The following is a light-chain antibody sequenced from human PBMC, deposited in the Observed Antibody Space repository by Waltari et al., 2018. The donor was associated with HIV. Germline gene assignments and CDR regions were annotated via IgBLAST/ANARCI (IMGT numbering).Light chain of an antibody. CDR3: LTWDDTVNGRV. CDR1: TSNIGGNS. CDR2: NTI. V-gene: IGLV1-44*01. Sequence: QSVLTQPPSASGTPGQTVTISCSGSTSNIGGNSVNWYQQFPGTAPKLLIPNTIRRPSVVPDRFSGSKSGTSASLAISGLQSDDEADYYCLTWDDTVNGRVFGGGTKLTVL. J-gene: IGLJ3*02.